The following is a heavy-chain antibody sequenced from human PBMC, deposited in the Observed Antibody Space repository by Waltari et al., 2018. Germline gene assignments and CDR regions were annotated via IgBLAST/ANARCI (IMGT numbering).Heavy chain of an antibody. D-gene: IGHD1-26*01. V-gene: IGHV4-4*07. CDR2: IYTNGNT. J-gene: IGHJ4*02. Sequence: QVQLQESGPRLVKPSETLSLTCIVSGASISNYYWNWLRQPAGKGLEWIGRIYTNGNTNYNPSLKSRVTMSVDTSKNQFSLKLNSVTAADTAVYYCARDCRGANCCDYWGQGTLVTVSS. CDR1: GASISNYY. CDR3: ARDCRGANCCDY.